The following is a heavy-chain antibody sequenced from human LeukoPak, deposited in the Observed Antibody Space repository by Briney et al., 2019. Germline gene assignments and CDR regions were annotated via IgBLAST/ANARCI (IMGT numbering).Heavy chain of an antibody. Sequence: PSETLSLTCTVSGGSISSGTYYWSWIRQPAGKGLEWIGRIYTSGSTNYNPSLKSRVTISVDTSKNQFSLKLNSVTAADTAVYYCARQRKGSTSGNLYNWFDPWGQGTLVTVSS. CDR2: IYTSGST. CDR1: GGSISSGTYY. D-gene: IGHD2-2*01. CDR3: ARQRKGSTSGNLYNWFDP. J-gene: IGHJ5*02. V-gene: IGHV4-61*02.